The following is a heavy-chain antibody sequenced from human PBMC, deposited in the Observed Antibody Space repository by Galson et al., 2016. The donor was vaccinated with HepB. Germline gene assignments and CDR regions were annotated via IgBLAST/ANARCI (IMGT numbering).Heavy chain of an antibody. J-gene: IGHJ4*02. CDR1: GFTFSSYS. Sequence: SLRLSCAASGFTFSSYSMNWVRQAPGKGLEWVASVSRSSDYINYADSLRGRFTISRDNAKNSLHPQMRRLTADDTAVYYGPRAPPSASDYGADYFDSWGQGTLVTVSS. V-gene: IGHV3-21*01. CDR2: VSRSSDYI. D-gene: IGHD1-26*01. CDR3: PRAPPSASDYGADYFDS.